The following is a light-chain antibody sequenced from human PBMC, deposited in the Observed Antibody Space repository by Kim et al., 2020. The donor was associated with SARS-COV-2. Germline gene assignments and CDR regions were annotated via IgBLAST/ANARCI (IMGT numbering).Light chain of an antibody. CDR2: GKN. CDR1: SLRGYY. V-gene: IGLV3-19*01. Sequence: SSELTQDPAVSVALGQTVRITCQGDSLRGYYASWYQQKPGQAPVVVIYGKNDRLSGIPDRFSCSRSGNTASFTITGAQSEDEADYYCSSRYSSNKHLLFG. CDR3: SSRYSSNKHLL. J-gene: IGLJ1*01.